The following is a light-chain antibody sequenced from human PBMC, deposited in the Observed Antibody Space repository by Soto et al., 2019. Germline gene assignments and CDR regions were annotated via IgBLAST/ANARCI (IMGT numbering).Light chain of an antibody. Sequence: IVLTQSPRTLSLSPVEGAAVSCRGSQSINSKSLVWYERKFGQAPRLLIYNTSSSATVIPDRFSGSGSVTDFNTTINRLEPEDFAVYYCPHYGGSFLFGPGTKVDIK. CDR2: NTS. CDR3: PHYGGSFL. J-gene: IGKJ3*01. CDR1: QSINSKS. V-gene: IGKV3-20*01.